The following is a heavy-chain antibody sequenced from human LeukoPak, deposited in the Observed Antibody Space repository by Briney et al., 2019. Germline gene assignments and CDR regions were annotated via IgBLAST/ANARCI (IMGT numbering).Heavy chain of an antibody. J-gene: IGHJ4*02. CDR2: IIPIFGTA. V-gene: IGHV1-69*13. CDR3: ARGRIGGYCSGGSCYAPDY. D-gene: IGHD2-15*01. Sequence: EASVKASCKASGGTFSSYAISWVRQAPGQGLEWMGGIIPIFGTANYAQKFQGRVTITADESTSTAYMELSSLRSEYTAVYYCARGRIGGYCSGGSCYAPDYWGQGTLVTVSS. CDR1: GGTFSSYA.